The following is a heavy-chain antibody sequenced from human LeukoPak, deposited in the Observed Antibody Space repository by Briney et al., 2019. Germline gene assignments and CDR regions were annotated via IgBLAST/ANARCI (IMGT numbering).Heavy chain of an antibody. D-gene: IGHD2-21*02. Sequence: GRSLRLSCVVSGFTIDSYVMHWVRQAPGEGLEWVAVILYDGTSKYYAESVKGRFAISRDNPKNTLYLQMNSVRIEDTGLYYCARDGTPPYGDWYHYYGMDVWGQGTTVTVSS. CDR2: ILYDGTSK. CDR1: GFTIDSYV. J-gene: IGHJ6*02. CDR3: ARDGTPPYGDWYHYYGMDV. V-gene: IGHV3-30*09.